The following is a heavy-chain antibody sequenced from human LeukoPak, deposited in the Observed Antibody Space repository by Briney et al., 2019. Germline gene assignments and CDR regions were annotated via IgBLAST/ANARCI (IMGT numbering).Heavy chain of an antibody. Sequence: EASVKVSCKASGGTFSSYAISWVRQAPGQGLEWMGGIIPIFGTANYAQKFQGRVTITTDESTSTAYMELRSLRSDDTAVYYCASCSSTSCYTLPWFDPWGQGTLVTVSS. CDR1: GGTFSSYA. CDR3: ASCSSTSCYTLPWFDP. D-gene: IGHD2-2*02. J-gene: IGHJ5*02. V-gene: IGHV1-69*05. CDR2: IIPIFGTA.